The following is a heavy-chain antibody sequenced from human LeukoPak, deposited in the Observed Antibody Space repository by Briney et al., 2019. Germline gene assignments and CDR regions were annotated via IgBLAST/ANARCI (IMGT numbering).Heavy chain of an antibody. D-gene: IGHD2-21*02. Sequence: PGGSLRLSCGASGFTFSSYGMNWLRQAPGKGLEWVAVIWYDGSHKYYADSAKGRFTISRDNSKNTVSLQMDSLRVEDTALYYCARDLGGCGDRFCSYYFDHWGQGIQVTASS. CDR3: ARDLGGCGDRFCSYYFDH. V-gene: IGHV3-33*01. CDR2: IWYDGSHK. CDR1: GFTFSSYG. J-gene: IGHJ4*02.